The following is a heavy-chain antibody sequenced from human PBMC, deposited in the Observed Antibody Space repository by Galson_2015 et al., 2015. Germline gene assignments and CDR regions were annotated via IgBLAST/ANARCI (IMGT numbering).Heavy chain of an antibody. Sequence: SVKVSCKASGYTFTSYGISWVRQAPGQGLEWMGWISAYNGNTNYAQKLQGRVTMTTDTSTSTAYMELRSLRSDDTAVYYCAREAHCSSTSCYTRFLLDWGQGTLVTVSS. J-gene: IGHJ4*02. V-gene: IGHV1-18*01. CDR3: AREAHCSSTSCYTRFLLD. D-gene: IGHD2-2*02. CDR1: GYTFTSYG. CDR2: ISAYNGNT.